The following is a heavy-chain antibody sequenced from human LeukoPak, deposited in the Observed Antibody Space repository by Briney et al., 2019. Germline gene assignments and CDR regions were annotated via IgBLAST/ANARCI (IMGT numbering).Heavy chain of an antibody. D-gene: IGHD7-27*01. Sequence: GGSLRLSCAASGFTSSTYGMNWVRQAPGKGLEWVSGITSRSTTYYADSVKGRFTISRDNSKNMVWLQINSPTAEDTATYYCAKDGNWARFEDWGQGTLVTVSS. V-gene: IGHV3-23*01. CDR2: ITSRSTT. J-gene: IGHJ4*02. CDR1: GFTSSTYG. CDR3: AKDGNWARFED.